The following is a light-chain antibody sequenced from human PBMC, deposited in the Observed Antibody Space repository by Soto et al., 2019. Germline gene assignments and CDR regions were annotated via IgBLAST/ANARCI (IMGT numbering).Light chain of an antibody. J-gene: IGKJ4*01. V-gene: IGKV3-20*01. CDR3: PQYYSSPTT. CDR1: QSVSKNY. Sequence: EIVLTQSPGTLSLSPGERATLSCRPSQSVSKNYLAWYQQKPGQAPRXXIYGASTRATGIPDRFSGSGAGTECTLTIDRLEPEDVAVDDCPQYYSSPTTFGGGTQVDIK. CDR2: GAS.